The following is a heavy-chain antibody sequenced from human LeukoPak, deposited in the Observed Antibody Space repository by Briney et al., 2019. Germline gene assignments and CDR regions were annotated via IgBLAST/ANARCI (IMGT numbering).Heavy chain of an antibody. Sequence: SETLSLTCTVSGGSISSYYWSWIRQPAGKGLEWIGRIYTSGSTNYNPSLKSRVTMSVDTSKNQFSLKLSSVTAADTAVYYCAREPSYGSGSYSWFDPWGQGTLVTVSS. J-gene: IGHJ5*02. D-gene: IGHD3-10*01. CDR3: AREPSYGSGSYSWFDP. V-gene: IGHV4-4*07. CDR1: GGSISSYY. CDR2: IYTSGST.